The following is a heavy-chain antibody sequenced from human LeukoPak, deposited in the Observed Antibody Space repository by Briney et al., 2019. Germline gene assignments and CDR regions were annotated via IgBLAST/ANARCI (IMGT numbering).Heavy chain of an antibody. V-gene: IGHV1-18*01. Sequence: ASVKVSCKASGYTFTSYGISWVRQAPGQGLEWMGWIYPYTGNTNYAQMVQGRVTMTTDTSTRTAYMELTSLTSDDTAVYYCARGGQQLVWFDSWGQGTLVTASS. CDR1: GYTFTSYG. J-gene: IGHJ5*01. CDR2: IYPYTGNT. CDR3: ARGGQQLVWFDS. D-gene: IGHD6-13*01.